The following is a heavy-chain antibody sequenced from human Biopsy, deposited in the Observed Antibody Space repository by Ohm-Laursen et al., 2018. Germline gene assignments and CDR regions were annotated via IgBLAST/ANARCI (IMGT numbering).Heavy chain of an antibody. V-gene: IGHV1-2*02. J-gene: IGHJ6*02. CDR1: GYTYPDYY. Sequence: SSVKVSCKASGYTYPDYYVHWVRQAPGQGLEWMGWIKPNNGDTDYSQRFQGRVTLAWDRSASTGYMEVSSLRSGDTALYYCATRGGDYFWSGHYSEIYYYYTLDVWGQGTTVTVSS. D-gene: IGHD3-3*01. CDR2: IKPNNGDT. CDR3: ATRGGDYFWSGHYSEIYYYYTLDV.